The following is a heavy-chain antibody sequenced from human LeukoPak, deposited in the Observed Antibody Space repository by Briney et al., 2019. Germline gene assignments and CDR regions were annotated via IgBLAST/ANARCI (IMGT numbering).Heavy chain of an antibody. D-gene: IGHD3-10*01. J-gene: IGHJ1*01. CDR3: VKGVQGVRGSNSWEYFQH. Sequence: AGSLTLSCLASGFSFSSSAMHWVRQAAGKGLEYVSAISRDGAGTYYADSVEDRVTISRDNSKNTLYLQMSSLTPEDTAVYYCVKGVQGVRGSNSWEYFQHWGQGTLVPVSS. V-gene: IGHV3-64D*06. CDR1: GFSFSSSA. CDR2: ISRDGAGT.